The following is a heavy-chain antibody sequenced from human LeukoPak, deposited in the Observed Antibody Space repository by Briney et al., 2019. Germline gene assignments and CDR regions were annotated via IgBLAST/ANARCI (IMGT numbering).Heavy chain of an antibody. CDR2: IYTGGST. CDR1: GGSISSYY. V-gene: IGHV4-4*07. Sequence: PSETLTLTCTVSGGSISSYYWSWIRQPAGKGLEWIGRIYTGGSTNYNPSLKSRVTMSVDTSKNQFSLKLSSVTAADTAVYYCARDRYYYGSGSYPLDYWGQGTLVTVSS. J-gene: IGHJ4*02. CDR3: ARDRYYYGSGSYPLDY. D-gene: IGHD3-10*01.